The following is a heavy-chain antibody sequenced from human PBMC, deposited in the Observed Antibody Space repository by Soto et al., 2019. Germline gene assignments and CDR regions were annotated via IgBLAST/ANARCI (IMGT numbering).Heavy chain of an antibody. V-gene: IGHV3-23*01. J-gene: IGHJ6*02. CDR3: AKRPAAIRGSYYYYGMDV. Sequence: LRLSCAASGFTFSSYAMSWVRQAPGKGLEWVSAISGSGGSTYYADSVKGRFTISRDNSKNTLYLQMNSLRAEDTAVYYCAKRPAAIRGSYYYYGMDVWGQGTTVTVSS. CDR1: GFTFSSYA. D-gene: IGHD2-2*02. CDR2: ISGSGGST.